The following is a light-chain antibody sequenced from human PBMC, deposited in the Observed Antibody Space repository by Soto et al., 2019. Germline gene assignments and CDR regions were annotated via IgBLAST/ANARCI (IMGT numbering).Light chain of an antibody. J-gene: IGKJ3*01. CDR3: QQRSNWIFT. CDR1: QSVGNY. Sequence: EVVLTQSPATLSLSPGEGATLSCRANQSVGNYLAWYQQRPGQAPRLLIYDASSRATGIPARFSGSGSGTDFTLTITSQEPEDFSVYYCQQRSNWIFTFGPGTIVDIK. V-gene: IGKV3-11*01. CDR2: DAS.